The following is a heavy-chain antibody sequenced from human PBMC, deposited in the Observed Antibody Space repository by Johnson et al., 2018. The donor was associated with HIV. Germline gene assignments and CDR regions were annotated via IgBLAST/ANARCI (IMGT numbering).Heavy chain of an antibody. CDR2: ISYDGTTK. Sequence: QVHLVESGGGVVQPGRSLRLSCAASGFTFSSYAMHWVRQAPGKGLEWVAVISYDGTTKYYADSVKGRFTIYSDKSKNTLYLHMNSLRAEDTAVYHCARERYGSQAIDAFDIWGQGTMVTVSS. D-gene: IGHD3-10*01. V-gene: IGHV3-30-3*01. CDR3: ARERYGSQAIDAFDI. CDR1: GFTFSSYA. J-gene: IGHJ3*02.